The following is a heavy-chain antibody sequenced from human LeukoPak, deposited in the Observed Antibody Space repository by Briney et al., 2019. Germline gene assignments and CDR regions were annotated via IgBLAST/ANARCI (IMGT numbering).Heavy chain of an antibody. V-gene: IGHV1-2*02. Sequence: EASVKVSCKASGYTFTGYYMHWVRQAPGQGLEWMGWINPNSGGTNYAQTFQGRVTMTRDTSLSTAYMELSRLRSDDTAVYYCARDRPSWELPFDYWGQGTLVTVSS. J-gene: IGHJ4*02. D-gene: IGHD1-26*01. CDR1: GYTFTGYY. CDR3: ARDRPSWELPFDY. CDR2: INPNSGGT.